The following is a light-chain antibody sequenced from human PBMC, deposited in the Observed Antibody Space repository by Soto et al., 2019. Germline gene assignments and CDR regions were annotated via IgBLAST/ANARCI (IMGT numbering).Light chain of an antibody. Sequence: QSVLTQPPSVSGSPGQSVTISCTGTSSDVGSYNRVSWYQQPPGTAPNLMIYEVSNRPSGVPDRFSGSKSGNTASLTISGLQAEDEADYYCSLYTSSSLYVFGTGTRSPS. J-gene: IGLJ1*01. V-gene: IGLV2-18*01. CDR2: EVS. CDR1: SSDVGSYNR. CDR3: SLYTSSSLYV.